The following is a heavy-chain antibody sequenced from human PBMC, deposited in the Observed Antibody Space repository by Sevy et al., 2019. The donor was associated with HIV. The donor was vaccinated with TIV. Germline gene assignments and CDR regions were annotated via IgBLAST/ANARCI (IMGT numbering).Heavy chain of an antibody. CDR3: ARDKLLPFTVTMVRGALSYYFDS. Sequence: GGSLRLSCAASGFTFSSYGMHWVRQAPVKGLEWVADSWYDGSSKYYADSVKGRFTVSRDNSKNTLYLQMNSLRAEDTAVYYCARDKLLPFTVTMVRGALSYYFDSWGQGTLVTVSS. D-gene: IGHD3-10*01. V-gene: IGHV3-33*01. J-gene: IGHJ4*02. CDR1: GFTFSSYG. CDR2: SWYDGSSK.